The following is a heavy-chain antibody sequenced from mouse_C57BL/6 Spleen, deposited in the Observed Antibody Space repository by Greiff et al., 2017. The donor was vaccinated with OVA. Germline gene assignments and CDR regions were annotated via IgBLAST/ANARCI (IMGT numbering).Heavy chain of an antibody. CDR1: GYTFTDYY. CDR2: INPNNGGT. CDR3: ARYNYSNPYYFDY. D-gene: IGHD2-5*01. J-gene: IGHJ2*01. V-gene: IGHV1-26*01. Sequence: EVQLQQSGPELVKPGASVKISCKASGYTFTDYYMNWVKQSHGKSLEWIGDINPNNGGTSYNQQFKGKATLTVDKSSSTAYMELRSLTSEDSAVYYCARYNYSNPYYFDYWGQGTTLTVSS.